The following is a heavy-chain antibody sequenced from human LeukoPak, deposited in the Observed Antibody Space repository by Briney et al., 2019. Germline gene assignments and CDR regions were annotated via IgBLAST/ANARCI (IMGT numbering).Heavy chain of an antibody. CDR1: GSSVSSNNW. CDR3: ARTGGYCGSCYSCWFDP. J-gene: IGHJ5*02. V-gene: IGHV4-4*02. CDR2: VLHSGST. Sequence: SETLSLTCTVSGSSVSSNNWWSWVRQPPGKGLEWIGEVLHSGSTNSNPSLKSRVTMSIDKSKNQYSLKLSSVTAADAAVYYCARTGGYCGSCYSCWFDPWGQGTLVTVSS. D-gene: IGHD2-15*01.